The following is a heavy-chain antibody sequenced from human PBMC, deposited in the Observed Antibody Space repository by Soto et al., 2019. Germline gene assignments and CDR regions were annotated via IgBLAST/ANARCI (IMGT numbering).Heavy chain of an antibody. J-gene: IGHJ6*02. V-gene: IGHV3-7*02. CDR3: ARGVAVAGYYYYDGMDV. D-gene: IGHD6-19*01. CDR2: IKQDGSEK. CDR1: GFTFSSYW. Sequence: VGSLRLSCAASGFTFSSYWMSWVRQAPGKGLEWVANIKQDGSEKYYVDSVKGRFTISRDNAKNSLYLQMNSLRAEDTAVYYCARGVAVAGYYYYDGMDVWGQGTTVTVSS.